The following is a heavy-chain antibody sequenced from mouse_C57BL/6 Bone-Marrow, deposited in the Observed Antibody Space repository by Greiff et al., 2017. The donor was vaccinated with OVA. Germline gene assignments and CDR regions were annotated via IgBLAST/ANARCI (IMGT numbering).Heavy chain of an antibody. CDR3: AIPPTHYDYDWYFDV. V-gene: IGHV1-74*01. CDR1: GYTFTSYW. D-gene: IGHD2-4*01. J-gene: IGHJ1*03. Sequence: VQLQQPGAELVKPGASVKVSCKASGYTFTSYWMHWVKQRPGQGLEWIGRIHPSDSDTNYNQKFKGKATLTVDKSSSTAYMQLSSLTSEDSAVYYCAIPPTHYDYDWYFDVWGTGTTVTVAS. CDR2: IHPSDSDT.